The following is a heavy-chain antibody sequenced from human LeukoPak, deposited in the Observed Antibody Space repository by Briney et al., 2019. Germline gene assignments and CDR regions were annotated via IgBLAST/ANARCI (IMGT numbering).Heavy chain of an antibody. Sequence: ASVKVSCRASGYTFTGYYMHWVRQAPGQGLEWMGWINPNSGSINYAQKFQGRVTMTRDTSISTAYMELSRLTSDDTAVYYCARIAAALNWFDPWGQGTLVTVSS. CDR2: INPNSGSI. CDR1: GYTFTGYY. J-gene: IGHJ5*02. V-gene: IGHV1-2*02. D-gene: IGHD6-13*01. CDR3: ARIAAALNWFDP.